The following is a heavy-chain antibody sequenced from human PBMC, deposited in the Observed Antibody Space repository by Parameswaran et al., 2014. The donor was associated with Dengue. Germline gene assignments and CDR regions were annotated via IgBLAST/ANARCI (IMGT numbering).Heavy chain of an antibody. V-gene: IGHV1-46*01. CDR3: ARVGERWLQLQAPDY. Sequence: WVRQAPGQGLEWMGIINPSGGSTSYAQKFQGRVTMTRDTSTSTVYMELSSLRSEDTAVYYCARVGERWLQLQAPDYWGQGTLVTVSS. D-gene: IGHD5-24*01. J-gene: IGHJ4*02. CDR2: INPSGGST.